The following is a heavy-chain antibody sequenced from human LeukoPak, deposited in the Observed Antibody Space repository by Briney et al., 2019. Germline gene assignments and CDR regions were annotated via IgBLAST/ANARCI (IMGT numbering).Heavy chain of an antibody. J-gene: IGHJ4*02. CDR1: GGSISSYY. D-gene: IGHD6-19*01. CDR2: IYYSGST. V-gene: IGHV4-59*01. CDR3: VRIAVTGYHFYD. Sequence: SETLSLTCTLSGGSISSYYWSWLRQPPGKGLEWIGYIYYSGSTNYNPSLKRRVTISVDTSKNQFSLKLSSVTPAATAVYYCVRIAVTGYHFYDCGQGTLATVSS.